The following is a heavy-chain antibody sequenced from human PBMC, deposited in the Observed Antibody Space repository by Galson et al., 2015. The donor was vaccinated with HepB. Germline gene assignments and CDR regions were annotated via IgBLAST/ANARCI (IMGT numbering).Heavy chain of an antibody. CDR3: AREKVAARAFDY. J-gene: IGHJ4*02. V-gene: IGHV3-30-3*01. Sequence: SLRLSCAASGFTFSRYAMHWVRQAPGKGLEWVAVISYDGSNKYYADSAKGRFTISRDNSKNTLYLQMNSLRAEDTAVYYCAREKVAARAFDYWGQGTLVTVSS. CDR2: ISYDGSNK. D-gene: IGHD6-6*01. CDR1: GFTFSRYA.